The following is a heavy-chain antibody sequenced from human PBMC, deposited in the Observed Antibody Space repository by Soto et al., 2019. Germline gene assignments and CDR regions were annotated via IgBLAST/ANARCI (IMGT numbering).Heavy chain of an antibody. CDR3: ASGHFSHFEY. CDR1: GGSISSSNW. CDR2: ISHSGST. J-gene: IGHJ4*02. Sequence: PSETLSLTCAVSGGSISSSNWWSWVRQPPGKGLEWLGQISHSGSTDYNPSLKSRVSISVDKSKNRLSLKLSSVTAADTALYYPASGHFSHFEYWGQGTLVTVSS. V-gene: IGHV4-4*02.